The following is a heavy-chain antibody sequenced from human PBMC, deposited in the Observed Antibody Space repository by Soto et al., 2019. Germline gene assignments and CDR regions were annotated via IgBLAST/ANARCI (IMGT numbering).Heavy chain of an antibody. Sequence: SKTLSLTCTVSGGSISSYYWSWIRQPPGKGLEWIGYIYYSGSTNYNPSLKSRVTISVDTSKNQFSLKLSSVTAADTAVYYCATASEYSSGWALFDYWGQGTLVTVSS. CDR3: ATASEYSSGWALFDY. D-gene: IGHD6-19*01. CDR2: IYYSGST. J-gene: IGHJ4*02. V-gene: IGHV4-59*08. CDR1: GGSISSYY.